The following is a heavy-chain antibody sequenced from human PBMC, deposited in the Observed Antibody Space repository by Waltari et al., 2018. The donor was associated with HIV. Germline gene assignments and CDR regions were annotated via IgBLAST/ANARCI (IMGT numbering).Heavy chain of an antibody. J-gene: IGHJ4*02. Sequence: QVQLVQSGAEVKKPGASVQVSCKASGYTFTSYGISWLRQAPGQGLEWMGWISAYNGNINYAQNLQGRVTMTTDTSTSTAYMELRNLRSDDTAVYYCARDYYYDSSGYYSYFDSWGQGTLVTVSS. CDR1: GYTFTSYG. V-gene: IGHV1-18*01. CDR2: ISAYNGNI. CDR3: ARDYYYDSSGYYSYFDS. D-gene: IGHD3-22*01.